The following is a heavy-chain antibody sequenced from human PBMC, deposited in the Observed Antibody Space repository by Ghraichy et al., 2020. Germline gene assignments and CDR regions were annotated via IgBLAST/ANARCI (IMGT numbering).Heavy chain of an antibody. Sequence: GGSLRLSCAASGFTFSSYWMSWVRQAPGKGLEWVANIKQDGSEKYYVDSVKGRFTISRDNAKNSLYLQMNSLRAEDTAVYYCARGLDTAMVTATYFDYWGQGTLVTVSS. D-gene: IGHD5-18*01. V-gene: IGHV3-7*03. CDR3: ARGLDTAMVTATYFDY. J-gene: IGHJ4*02. CDR1: GFTFSSYW. CDR2: IKQDGSEK.